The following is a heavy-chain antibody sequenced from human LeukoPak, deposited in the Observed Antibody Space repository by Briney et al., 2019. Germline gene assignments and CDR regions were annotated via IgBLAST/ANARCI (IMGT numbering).Heavy chain of an antibody. CDR1: GFTFSSYG. V-gene: IGHV3-33*01. D-gene: IGHD7-27*01. J-gene: IGHJ3*02. CDR2: IWYDGSNK. CDR3: ARDPNWGPNDAFDI. Sequence: GSLRLSCAASGFTFSSYGMHWVRQAPGKGLEWVAVIWYDGSNKYYADSVKGRFTISRDNSKNTLYLQMNSLRAEDTAVYYCARDPNWGPNDAFDIWGQGTMVTVSS.